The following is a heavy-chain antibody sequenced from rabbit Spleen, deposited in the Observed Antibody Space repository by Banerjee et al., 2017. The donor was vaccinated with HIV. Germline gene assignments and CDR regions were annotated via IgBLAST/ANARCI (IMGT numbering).Heavy chain of an antibody. J-gene: IGHJ4*01. D-gene: IGHD1-1*01. CDR2: INVVTGKA. V-gene: IGHV1S45*01. CDR1: GFSFSNKAV. Sequence: QEQLVESGGGLVKPEGSLTLTCTASGFSFSNKAVVCWVRQAPGKGLEWIACINVVTGKAVYASWAKGRYTFSKTSSTTVTLEMTSLTAADTATYFCARDLPDVIGWNFNLWGQGTLVTVS. CDR3: ARDLPDVIGWNFNL.